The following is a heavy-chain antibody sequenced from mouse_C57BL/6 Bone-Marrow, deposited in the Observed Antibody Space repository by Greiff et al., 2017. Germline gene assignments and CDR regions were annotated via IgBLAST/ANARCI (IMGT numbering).Heavy chain of an antibody. CDR1: GFNIKDDY. V-gene: IGHV14-4*01. Sequence: VQLQQPGAELVRPGASVKLSCTASGFNIKDDYMNWVKQRPEQGLEWIGWIDPANGDTEYASKFQGKATITADTSSNTAYLQLSSRTSEDTAVYYCTTGNFDYWGQGTTLTVSS. CDR3: TTGNFDY. CDR2: IDPANGDT. J-gene: IGHJ2*01.